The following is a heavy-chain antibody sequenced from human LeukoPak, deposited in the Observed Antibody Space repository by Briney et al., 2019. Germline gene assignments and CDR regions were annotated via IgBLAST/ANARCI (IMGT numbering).Heavy chain of an antibody. V-gene: IGHV3-7*03. J-gene: IGHJ4*02. D-gene: IGHD3-10*01. CDR1: GFTFSSYW. CDR3: ARVFGLYYPDTYFDY. Sequence: GGSLRLSCAASGFTFSSYWMSWVRQAPGEGLEWVANIKQDGSEKYYVDSVKGRFTISRDNAKNSLYLQMNSLRAEDTAVYYCARVFGLYYPDTYFDYWGQGTLVTVSS. CDR2: IKQDGSEK.